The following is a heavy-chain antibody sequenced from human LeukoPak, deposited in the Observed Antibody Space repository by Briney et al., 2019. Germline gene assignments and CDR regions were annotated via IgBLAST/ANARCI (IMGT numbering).Heavy chain of an antibody. CDR1: GGTFSSYA. V-gene: IGHV1-69*05. CDR2: IIPIFGTA. D-gene: IGHD1-26*01. J-gene: IGHJ4*02. Sequence: SVKVSCKASGGTFSSYAISWVRQAPGQGLEWMGGIIPIFGTANYAQKFQGRVTITTDESTSTACMELSSLRSEDTAVYFCARGDSGSYYRLDYWGQGTLVTVSS. CDR3: ARGDSGSYYRLDY.